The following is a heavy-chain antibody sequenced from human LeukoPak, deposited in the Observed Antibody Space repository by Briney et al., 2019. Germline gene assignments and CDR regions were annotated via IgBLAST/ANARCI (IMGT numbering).Heavy chain of an antibody. CDR2: IKQDGSKL. CDR3: VRDRGWLVFEY. CDR1: GFTFINYW. J-gene: IGHJ4*02. Sequence: GGSLRLSCAASGFTFINYWMDWVRQAPGKGLEWVSNIKQDGSKLYYVSSVKGRFTISRDNAKNSLYLQMNSRGAEDTAVYYCVRDRGWLVFEYCGQGTLGTVSS. V-gene: IGHV3-7*03. D-gene: IGHD6-19*01.